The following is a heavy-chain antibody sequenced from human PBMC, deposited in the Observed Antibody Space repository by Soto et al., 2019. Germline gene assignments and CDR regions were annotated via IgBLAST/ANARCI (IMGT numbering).Heavy chain of an antibody. V-gene: IGHV4-30-4*01. CDR2: IYYSGST. CDR3: AREGAIVGALGDWFDP. D-gene: IGHD1-26*01. Sequence: SSETLSLTCTVSGGSISSGDYYWSWIRQPPGKGLEWIGYIYYSGSTYYNPSLKSRVTISVDTSKNQFSLKLSSVTAADTAVYYCAREGAIVGALGDWFDPWGQGTLVTVSS. J-gene: IGHJ5*02. CDR1: GGSISSGDYY.